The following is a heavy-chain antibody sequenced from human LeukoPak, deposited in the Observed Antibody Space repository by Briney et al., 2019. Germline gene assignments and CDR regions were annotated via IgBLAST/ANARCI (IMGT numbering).Heavy chain of an antibody. J-gene: IGHJ1*01. D-gene: IGHD2-2*01. Sequence: SGGSLRLSCAASGFTFSSYWMSWVRQAPGKGLEWVANIKQDGSEKNYVDSVKGRFTISRDNAKNSQYLQMNSLRAEDAAVYYCAREGGSGYQLPKMVYFQHWGQGTLVTVSS. V-gene: IGHV3-7*01. CDR1: GFTFSSYW. CDR2: IKQDGSEK. CDR3: AREGGSGYQLPKMVYFQH.